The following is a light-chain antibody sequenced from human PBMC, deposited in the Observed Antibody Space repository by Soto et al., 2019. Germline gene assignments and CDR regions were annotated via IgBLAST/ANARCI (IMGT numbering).Light chain of an antibody. CDR1: SSDVGGYNY. CDR2: DVS. Sequence: ALTQPASVSGSPGQSITISCTGTSSDVGGYNYVSWYQQHPGKAPKLMIYDVSNRPSGVSNRFSGSKSGNTASLTISGLQAEDEADYYCSSYTSSSTYVFGSGTKVTVL. J-gene: IGLJ1*01. CDR3: SSYTSSSTYV. V-gene: IGLV2-14*01.